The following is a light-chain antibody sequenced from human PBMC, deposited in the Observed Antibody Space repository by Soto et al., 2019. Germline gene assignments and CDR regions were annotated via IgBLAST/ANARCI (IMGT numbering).Light chain of an antibody. V-gene: IGKV3-20*01. Sequence: EIVLTQSPGTLSLSPGERATLSCRASQSVSSSYLAWYQQKPGQAPRLLIYGASSRATGIPDRFSGSGSGTDFTLTISRLEPEDFAVYYCQQYGSCQITFGQGTRLEIK. J-gene: IGKJ5*01. CDR3: QQYGSCQIT. CDR2: GAS. CDR1: QSVSSSY.